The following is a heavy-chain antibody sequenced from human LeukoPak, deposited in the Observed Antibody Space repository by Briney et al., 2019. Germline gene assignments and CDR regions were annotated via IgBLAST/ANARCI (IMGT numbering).Heavy chain of an antibody. Sequence: GGSLRLSCAASGFTFNDYAMNWVRQAPGKGLEWVSAISNSGSGTYYADSVKGRFTISRDNSKKTLYLQMNSLRGEDTAVYYCAKDLFSNWTPLASDWGQGTLVTVSS. V-gene: IGHV3-23*01. CDR3: AKDLFSNWTPLASD. J-gene: IGHJ4*02. CDR1: GFTFNDYA. CDR2: ISNSGSGT. D-gene: IGHD1-1*01.